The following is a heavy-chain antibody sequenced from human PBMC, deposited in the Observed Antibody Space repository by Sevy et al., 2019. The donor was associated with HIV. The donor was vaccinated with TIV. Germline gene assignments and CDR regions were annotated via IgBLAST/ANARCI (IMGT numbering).Heavy chain of an antibody. V-gene: IGHV3-23*01. CDR2: ISGSSGTP. Sequence: GGSLRLSCAASGLTFSNYVMSWVRQAPGKGLEWLSVISGSSGTPYAAGSVKGRFTISRDNSKNTLYLHMSSLAAEDTAVYNCARNLSPSGAFDIWGQGTRVTVSS. D-gene: IGHD6-25*01. J-gene: IGHJ3*02. CDR3: ARNLSPSGAFDI. CDR1: GLTFSNYV.